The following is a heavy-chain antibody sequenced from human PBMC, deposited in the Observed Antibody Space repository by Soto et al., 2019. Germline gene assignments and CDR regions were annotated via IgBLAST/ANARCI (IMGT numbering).Heavy chain of an antibody. CDR2: IFHDGYI. Sequence: QVPLQESGPGLVMPSETLSLTCSVSGDSISGSPYYWGWIRQPPGKRLEWIGSIFHDGYIVYTPSLKSRVNISVDTSKNQFSLKLTSVAAADTAIYFCARLQTAVPHYWGQGNLVTVSS. CDR3: ARLQTAVPHY. CDR1: GDSISGSPYY. J-gene: IGHJ4*02. V-gene: IGHV4-39*01. D-gene: IGHD6-13*01.